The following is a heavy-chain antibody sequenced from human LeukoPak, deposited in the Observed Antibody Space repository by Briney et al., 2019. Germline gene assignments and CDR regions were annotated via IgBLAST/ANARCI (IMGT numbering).Heavy chain of an antibody. CDR3: ARARGGYPFDH. CDR2: IYYSGST. V-gene: IGHV4-59*01. J-gene: IGHJ4*02. CDR1: GGSISSYY. D-gene: IGHD5-12*01. Sequence: PSETLSLTCTVSGGSISSYYWSWIRQPPGKGLEWIGYIYYSGSTNYNPSLKSRVTISVDTSKNQFSLKLSSVTAADTAVYYCARARGGYPFDHWGQGTLVTVSS.